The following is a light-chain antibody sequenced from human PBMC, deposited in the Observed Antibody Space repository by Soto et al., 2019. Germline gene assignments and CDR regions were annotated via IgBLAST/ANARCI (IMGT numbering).Light chain of an antibody. J-gene: IGLJ2*01. Sequence: QSVLTQPPSVSGAPGQRVTISCTGSSSNIGAGYDVHWYQQLPGTAPKLLIYGNSNRPSGVPDRFSGSKSGTSASLAITGLQAEDEADYYCQSHDSSWSPMVFGGGTKLTVL. CDR2: GNS. V-gene: IGLV1-40*01. CDR3: QSHDSSWSPMV. CDR1: SSNIGAGYD.